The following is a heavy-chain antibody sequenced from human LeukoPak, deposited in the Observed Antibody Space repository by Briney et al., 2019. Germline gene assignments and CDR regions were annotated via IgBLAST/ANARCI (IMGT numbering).Heavy chain of an antibody. D-gene: IGHD6-6*01. CDR2: IMPISGTA. CDR1: GGTFSSYV. CDR3: ARMSIAAFWYFDL. J-gene: IGHJ2*01. Sequence: SVKVSCKASGGTFSSYVINWVRQAPGQGLEGMGGIMPISGTANHAQKFQGRVTITADKSTSTAYMELSSLRSEDTAVYYCARMSIAAFWYFDLWGRGTLVTVSS. V-gene: IGHV1-69*06.